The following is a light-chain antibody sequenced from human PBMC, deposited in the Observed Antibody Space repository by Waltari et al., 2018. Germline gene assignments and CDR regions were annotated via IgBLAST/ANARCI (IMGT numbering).Light chain of an antibody. CDR1: NIGTYS. J-gene: IGLJ1*01. V-gene: IGLV3-21*04. Sequence: SYVVTQPPSVSVAPGETATITCAGDNIGTYSVHWYQQKAGQAPVLVIFYDRDRPSGIPDRFSGANSGNTATLTISRVEAGDEARYYCHVWHPHVDPGVFGTGTEVTVL. CDR2: YDR. CDR3: HVWHPHVDPGV.